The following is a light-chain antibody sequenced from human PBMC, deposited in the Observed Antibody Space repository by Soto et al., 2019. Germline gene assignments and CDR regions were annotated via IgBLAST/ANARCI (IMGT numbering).Light chain of an antibody. CDR3: SSFATSGTTVI. CDR1: NNDVGAYTY. Sequence: QSALTKPASVSGSPGQSITISCTGTNNDVGAYTYVSWYQQHPGTAPKLIIYEVTNRPSGISDRFSGSKSGNTASLTISGLQDDDESDYYCSSFATSGTTVIFGGGTKLTVL. CDR2: EVT. J-gene: IGLJ2*01. V-gene: IGLV2-14*01.